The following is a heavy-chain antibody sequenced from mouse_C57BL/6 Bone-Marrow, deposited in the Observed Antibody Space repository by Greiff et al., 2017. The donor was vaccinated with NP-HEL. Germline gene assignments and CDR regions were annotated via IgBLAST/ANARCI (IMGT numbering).Heavy chain of an antibody. CDR3: ARHPPNWSYAMDY. CDR2: ISSGGSYT. D-gene: IGHD4-1*01. V-gene: IGHV5-6*01. Sequence: EVQVVESGGDLVKPGGSLKLSCAASGFTFSSYGMSWVRQTPDKRLEWVATISSGGSYTYYPDSVKGRFTIARDNAKNTLYLQMSSLKSEDTAMYYCARHPPNWSYAMDYWGQGTSVTVSS. J-gene: IGHJ4*01. CDR1: GFTFSSYG.